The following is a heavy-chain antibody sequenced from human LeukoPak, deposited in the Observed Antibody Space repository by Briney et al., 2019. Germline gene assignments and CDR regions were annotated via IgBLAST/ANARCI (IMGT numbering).Heavy chain of an antibody. CDR3: ARVTGDYAIMDV. CDR1: GFTFSSSG. D-gene: IGHD4-17*01. Sequence: GGSLRLSCAASGFTFSSSGMHWVRQAPGKGLEWVAVIWYDGSNKYYADSVKGRFTISRDNSKNTLYLQMNSLRAEDTAVYYCARVTGDYAIMDVWGKGTMVTVSS. J-gene: IGHJ6*04. CDR2: IWYDGSNK. V-gene: IGHV3-33*01.